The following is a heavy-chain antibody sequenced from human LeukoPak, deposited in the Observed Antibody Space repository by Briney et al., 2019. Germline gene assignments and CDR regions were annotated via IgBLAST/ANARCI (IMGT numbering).Heavy chain of an antibody. CDR1: GFTFSSYG. Sequence: GGSLRLSCAASGFTFSSYGMHWVRQAPGKGLEWVAVIWYDGSNKYYADSVKGRFTISRDNSKNTLYLQMNSLRAEDTAVYYCAREDYDSFHYYYGMDVRGQGTTVTVSS. CDR2: IWYDGSNK. J-gene: IGHJ6*02. CDR3: AREDYDSFHYYYGMDV. D-gene: IGHD3-22*01. V-gene: IGHV3-33*01.